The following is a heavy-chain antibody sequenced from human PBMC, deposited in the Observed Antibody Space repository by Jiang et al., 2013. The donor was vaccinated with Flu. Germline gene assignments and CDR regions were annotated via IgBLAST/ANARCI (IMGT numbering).Heavy chain of an antibody. CDR1: GGSFSGYY. Sequence: LLKPSETLSLTCAVYGGSFSGYYWSWIRQPPGKGLEWIGEINHSGSTNYNPSLKSRVTISVDTSKNQFSLKLSSVTAADTAVYYCARGGRWSGGYPFDPWGQGTLVTVSS. D-gene: IGHD3-22*01. J-gene: IGHJ5*02. CDR3: ARGGRWSGGYPFDP. CDR2: INHSGST. V-gene: IGHV4-34*01.